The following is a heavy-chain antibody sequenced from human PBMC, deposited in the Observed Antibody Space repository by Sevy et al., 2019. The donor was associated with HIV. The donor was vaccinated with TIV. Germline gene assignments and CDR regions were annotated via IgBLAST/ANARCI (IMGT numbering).Heavy chain of an antibody. Sequence: GGSLRLSCAASGFTFSSYSMNWVRQAPGKGLEWVSSISSSSNYIYYADSVKGRFTISRDNAKNSLYLQMNSLRAEDTAVYYCTRHWEMADYGDYKIYFDYWGQGTLVTVSS. D-gene: IGHD4-17*01. V-gene: IGHV3-21*01. J-gene: IGHJ4*02. CDR1: GFTFSSYS. CDR3: TRHWEMADYGDYKIYFDY. CDR2: ISSSSNYI.